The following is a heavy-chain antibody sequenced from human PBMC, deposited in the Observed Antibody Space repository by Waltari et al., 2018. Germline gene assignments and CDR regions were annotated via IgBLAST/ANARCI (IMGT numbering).Heavy chain of an antibody. J-gene: IGHJ5*02. CDR2: IYPGDSDT. D-gene: IGHD6-13*01. V-gene: IGHV5-51*01. CDR3: ARRTQQQLVEGSWFDP. Sequence: EVQLVQSGAEVKKPGESLKISCKGSGYSFTSYWIGWVRQVPGKGLDWMGIIYPGDSDTRYSPSFQGQVTISADKSISTAYLQWSSLKASDTAMYYCARRTQQQLVEGSWFDPWGQGTLVTVSS. CDR1: GYSFTSYW.